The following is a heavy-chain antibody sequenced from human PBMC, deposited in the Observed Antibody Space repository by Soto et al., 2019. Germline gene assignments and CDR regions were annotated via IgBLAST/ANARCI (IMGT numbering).Heavy chain of an antibody. CDR3: ARHVAVATISWGTYGMDV. CDR1: GFTFSSYW. Sequence: GGTLRLSCAASGFTFSSYWMHFVRQAPGEGLVWVSRINSDGSNTTYADSVKGRFSTSRDNAKNTLFLQMNSLRGEDTAVYYCARHVAVATISWGTYGMDVWGQGTTVTVS. CDR2: INSDGSNT. V-gene: IGHV3-74*01. J-gene: IGHJ6*02. D-gene: IGHD5-12*01.